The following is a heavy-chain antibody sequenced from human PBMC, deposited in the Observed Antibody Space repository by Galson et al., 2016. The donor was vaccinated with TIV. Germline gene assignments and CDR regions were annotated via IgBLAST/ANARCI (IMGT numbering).Heavy chain of an antibody. J-gene: IGHJ4*02. D-gene: IGHD3-10*01. CDR3: ARDEFYYGSGGYDYFDY. CDR1: GFTFSSFW. CDR2: IKQDGSEK. Sequence: SLRLSCAASGFTFSSFWMSWVRQAPGKGLEWVANIKQDGSEKYYVDSVKGRFTISRDNAKNSLYLQMNSLRAEDTAMYYCARDEFYYGSGGYDYFDYWGQGTLVTGSS. V-gene: IGHV3-7*03.